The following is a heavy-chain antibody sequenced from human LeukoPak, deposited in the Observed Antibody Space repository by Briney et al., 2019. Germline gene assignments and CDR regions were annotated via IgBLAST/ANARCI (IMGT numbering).Heavy chain of an antibody. CDR2: LSGSGITT. J-gene: IGHJ4*02. Sequence: PGGSLRLSCAASGFTFSNSAMSWVRQAPGKGLEWVSTLSGSGITTYYADSVKGRFTISRDNSKNTLYLQMNSLRAEDTAVYYCARTRKNYYDSSGLFDYWGQGTLVTVSS. CDR3: ARTRKNYYDSSGLFDY. V-gene: IGHV3-23*01. D-gene: IGHD3-22*01. CDR1: GFTFSNSA.